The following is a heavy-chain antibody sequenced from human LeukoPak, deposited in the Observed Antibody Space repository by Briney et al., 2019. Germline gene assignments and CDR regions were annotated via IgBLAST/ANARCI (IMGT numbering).Heavy chain of an antibody. Sequence: SVKVSCKASGFTFTSSAVQWVRQARGQRLEWIGWIVVGSGNTNYTQKFQERVTITRDMSTSTAYMELSRLRADDTAVYYCARDRYYDSSGDVASNWFDPWGQGTLVTVSS. J-gene: IGHJ5*02. CDR3: ARDRYYDSSGDVASNWFDP. V-gene: IGHV1-58*01. CDR2: IVVGSGNT. CDR1: GFTFTSSA. D-gene: IGHD3-22*01.